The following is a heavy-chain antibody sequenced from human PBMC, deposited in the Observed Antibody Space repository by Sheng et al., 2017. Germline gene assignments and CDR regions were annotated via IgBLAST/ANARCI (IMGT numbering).Heavy chain of an antibody. CDR2: INHSGST. CDR3: ASSHYYDSSGYYYFDY. CDR1: GGSFSGYY. D-gene: IGHD3-22*01. V-gene: IGHV4-34*01. Sequence: QVQLQQWGAGLLKPSETLSLTCAVYGGSFSGYYWSWIRQPPGKGLEWIGEINHSGSTNYNPSLKSRVTISVDTSKNQFSLKLSSVTAADTAVYYCASSHYYDSSGYYYFDYWGQGPWSPSPQ. J-gene: IGHJ4*02.